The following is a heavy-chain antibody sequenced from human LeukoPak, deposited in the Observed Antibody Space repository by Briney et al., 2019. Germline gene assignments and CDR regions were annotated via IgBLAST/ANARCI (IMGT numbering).Heavy chain of an antibody. Sequence: GASVKVSCKASGYTFTSYYMHWVRQAPGQGLEWMGWISAYNGNTNYAQKLQGRVTMTTDTSTSTAYMELRSLRSDDTAVYYCARGGIAAAGDDAFDIWGQGTMVTVSS. CDR3: ARGGIAAAGDDAFDI. CDR2: ISAYNGNT. D-gene: IGHD6-13*01. J-gene: IGHJ3*02. V-gene: IGHV1-18*04. CDR1: GYTFTSYY.